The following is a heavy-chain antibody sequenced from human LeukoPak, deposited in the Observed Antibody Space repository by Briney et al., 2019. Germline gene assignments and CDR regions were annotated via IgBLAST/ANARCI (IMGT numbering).Heavy chain of an antibody. V-gene: IGHV4-34*01. D-gene: IGHD3-22*01. CDR3: ARAAIYDSSGYAFDY. CDR1: GGSFSGYY. CDR2: INHSGST. J-gene: IGHJ4*02. Sequence: SETLSLTCAVYGGSFSGYYWSWIRQPPGKGLEWIGEINHSGSTNYNPSLKSRVTISVDTSKNQFSLKLSSVTAADTAVYYCARAAIYDSSGYAFDYWGQGTLVTVSS.